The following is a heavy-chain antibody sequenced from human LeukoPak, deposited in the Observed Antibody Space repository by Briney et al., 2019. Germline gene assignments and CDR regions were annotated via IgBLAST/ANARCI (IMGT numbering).Heavy chain of an antibody. V-gene: IGHV4-39*07. CDR2: IIHSGST. Sequence: PSETLSLTCTVSGGSISSSPYYWAWIRQPPGKGLEWIAEIIHSGSTNYNPSLKSRVTISVHTSKNQFSLRLSSVTAADTAVYYCARGESSMATTKDYYYMDVWGKGTTVTVSS. CDR3: ARGESSMATTKDYYYMDV. J-gene: IGHJ6*03. CDR1: GGSISSSPYY. D-gene: IGHD5-24*01.